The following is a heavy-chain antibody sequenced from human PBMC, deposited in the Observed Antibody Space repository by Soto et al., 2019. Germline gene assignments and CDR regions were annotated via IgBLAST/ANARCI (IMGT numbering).Heavy chain of an antibody. CDR2: IIPILGIA. CDR3: ASLYGSGFYGV. J-gene: IGHJ6*04. Sequence: GASVKVSCKASGGTFSSYTISWVRQAPGQGLEWMGRIIPILGIANYAQKFQGRVTITADKSTSTAYMELSSLRSEDTAVYYCASLYGSGFYGVWGKGTSVTVSS. D-gene: IGHD3-10*01. CDR1: GGTFSSYT. V-gene: IGHV1-69*02.